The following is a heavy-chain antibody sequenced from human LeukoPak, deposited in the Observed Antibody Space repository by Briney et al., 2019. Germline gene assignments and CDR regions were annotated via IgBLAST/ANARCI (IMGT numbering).Heavy chain of an antibody. V-gene: IGHV3-23*01. CDR1: GFTFSSYA. CDR3: ARNSFAELMLLGSAYGMDV. J-gene: IGHJ6*02. Sequence: SGGSLRLSCAASGFTFSSYAMSWVRQAPGKGLEWVSVISGSGGNTYYADSVKGRFTISRDNAKNSLHLQINSLRVEDTAVYYCARNSFAELMLLGSAYGMDVWGQGTTVTVSS. D-gene: IGHD2-8*01. CDR2: ISGSGGNT.